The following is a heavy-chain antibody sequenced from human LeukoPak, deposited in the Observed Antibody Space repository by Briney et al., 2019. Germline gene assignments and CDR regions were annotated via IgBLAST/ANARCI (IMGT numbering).Heavy chain of an antibody. D-gene: IGHD4-17*01. CDR3: ARGTYGYYMDV. CDR1: GGSFSGYY. J-gene: IGHJ6*03. Sequence: PSETLSLTCAVYGGSFSGYYWSWIRQPPGKGLEWIGEINHSGSTNYNPSLKSRVTISVDTSKNQFSLKLSSVTAAATAVYYCARGTYGYYMDVWGKGTTVTASS. CDR2: INHSGST. V-gene: IGHV4-34*01.